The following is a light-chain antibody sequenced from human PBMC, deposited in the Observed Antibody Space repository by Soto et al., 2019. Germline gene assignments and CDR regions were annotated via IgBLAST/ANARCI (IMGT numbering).Light chain of an antibody. V-gene: IGKV1-5*01. CDR3: KQYNSYRT. Sequence: DIQMTQSPSTLSASVGDRVTITCRASQSISSWLAWYQQKPGKAPKLLIYDASSLESGVPSRFSGSGSGTEFTLTISSLQPDDFATYYCKQYNSYRTFRQGTQVDIK. CDR1: QSISSW. J-gene: IGKJ1*01. CDR2: DAS.